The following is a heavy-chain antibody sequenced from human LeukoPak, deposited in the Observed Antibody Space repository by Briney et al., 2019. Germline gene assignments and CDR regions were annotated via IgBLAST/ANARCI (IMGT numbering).Heavy chain of an antibody. CDR2: INYSGST. V-gene: IGHV4-59*12. CDR3: ARDLPSDSSGFDAFDI. CDR1: GGTISSYY. Sequence: SETLSLTCTVSGGTISSYYWSWIRQPPGKGLEWIGYINYSGSTNYNPSLKSRVTMSVVTSKNQFSLKLSSVTAADTAVYYCARDLPSDSSGFDAFDIWGQGTMVTVSS. D-gene: IGHD3-22*01. J-gene: IGHJ3*02.